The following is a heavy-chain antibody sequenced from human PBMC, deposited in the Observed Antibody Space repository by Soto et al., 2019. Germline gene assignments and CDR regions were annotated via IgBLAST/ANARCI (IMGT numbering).Heavy chain of an antibody. Sequence: QVQLQESGPGLVKPSETLSLSCSVSGGSVNSVNYYWSWIRQPPGKGLEWIGYIYSSGSTNYNPSLKSRVTISVDTSKNQLSLRLNSVTTADTAVYYCATSPRFAFDIWDQGTMVTVSS. J-gene: IGHJ3*02. CDR1: GGSVNSVNYY. CDR3: ATSPRFAFDI. V-gene: IGHV4-61*01. CDR2: IYSSGST.